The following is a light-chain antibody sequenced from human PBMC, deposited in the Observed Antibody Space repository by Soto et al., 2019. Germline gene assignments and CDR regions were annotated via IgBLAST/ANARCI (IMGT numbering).Light chain of an antibody. Sequence: EMVMTQSPVTLSVSPGERATLSCRTSQNISSNLAWYQQKPGQAPRLLIYGASTRATGVPARFSGSGSGTEFTLSISSLQSEDFAVYHCQQYNYWPRTFGQGTKLEI. CDR1: QNISSN. CDR3: QQYNYWPRT. CDR2: GAS. J-gene: IGKJ2*01. V-gene: IGKV3-15*01.